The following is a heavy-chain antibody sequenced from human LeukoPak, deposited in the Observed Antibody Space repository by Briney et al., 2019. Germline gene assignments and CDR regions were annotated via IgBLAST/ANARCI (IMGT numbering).Heavy chain of an antibody. CDR3: ARVDSSGRYAGRLHY. CDR1: GFTFGDYG. CDR2: INWNGGST. J-gene: IGHJ4*02. Sequence: PGRSLRLSCTASGFTFGDYGMSWVRQAPGKGLEWVSGINWNGGSTGYADSVKGRFTISRDNAKNSLSLYLQMNSLRAEDTALYYCARVDSSGRYAGRLHYWGQGTLVTVSS. V-gene: IGHV3-20*04. D-gene: IGHD6-19*01.